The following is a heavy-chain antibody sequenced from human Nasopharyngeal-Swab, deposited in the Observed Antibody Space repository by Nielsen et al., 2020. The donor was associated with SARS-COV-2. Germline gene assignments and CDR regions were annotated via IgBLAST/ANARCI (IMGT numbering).Heavy chain of an antibody. CDR2: ISSSSSYI. Sequence: GEYPKIPCAASGFHFSSYSMNWVRQAPGKGLEWVSSISSSSSYIYYADSVKGRFTISRDNAKNLLYLQMNSLRAEDTAVYYCARALFGVVIIPPHYGMDVWGQGTTVTVSS. J-gene: IGHJ6*02. V-gene: IGHV3-21*01. CDR1: GFHFSSYS. D-gene: IGHD3-3*01. CDR3: ARALFGVVIIPPHYGMDV.